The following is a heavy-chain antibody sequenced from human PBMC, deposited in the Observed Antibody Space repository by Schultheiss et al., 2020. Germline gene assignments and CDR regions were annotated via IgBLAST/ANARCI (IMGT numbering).Heavy chain of an antibody. CDR3: ARGRSSGGGYYYYYMDV. Sequence: GGSLRLSCAASGFTFSNAWMNWVRQAPGKGLEWVANIKQDGSEKYYVDSVKGRFTISRDNAKNSLYLQMNSLRAEDTAVYYCARGRSSGGGYYYYYMDVWGKGTTVTVSS. D-gene: IGHD6-6*01. J-gene: IGHJ6*03. CDR2: IKQDGSEK. CDR1: GFTFSNAW. V-gene: IGHV3-7*03.